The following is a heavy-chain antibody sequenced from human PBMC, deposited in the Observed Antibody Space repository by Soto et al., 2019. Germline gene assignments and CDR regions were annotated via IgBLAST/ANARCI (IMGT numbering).Heavy chain of an antibody. CDR1: GDSIRRRGFY. J-gene: IGHJ5*02. D-gene: IGHD3-16*01. Sequence: SETLSLTCTVSGDSIRRRGFYWSWIRHHPGEGLEWIGFVYYSGTTDYKPSLRGRFTISADTSRNQFSLRLTSVTAAVTAVYYCAASGAREGDWFDPWGQGILVTVSS. CDR3: AASGAREGDWFDP. CDR2: VYYSGTT. V-gene: IGHV4-31*03.